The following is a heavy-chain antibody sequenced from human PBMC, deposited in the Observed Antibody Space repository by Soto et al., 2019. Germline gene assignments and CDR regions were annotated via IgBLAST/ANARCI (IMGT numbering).Heavy chain of an antibody. Sequence: TSETLSLTCTVSGGSISSSSYYWGWVRQPPGKGLEWIGSIYYSGSTYYNPSLKSRVTISVDTSKNQFSLKLSSVTAADTAVYYCARERGWIQSGLTLFDYWGQGTLVTVSS. CDR3: ARERGWIQSGLTLFDY. CDR2: IYYSGST. CDR1: GGSISSSSYY. V-gene: IGHV4-39*02. J-gene: IGHJ4*02. D-gene: IGHD5-18*01.